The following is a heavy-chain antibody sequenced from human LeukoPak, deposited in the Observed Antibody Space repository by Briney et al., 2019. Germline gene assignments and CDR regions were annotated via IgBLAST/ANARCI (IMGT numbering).Heavy chain of an antibody. J-gene: IGHJ4*02. CDR1: GFPFSAYD. CDR3: ARASGVRYYYDSSGFDY. Sequence: GGSLRLSCATSGFPFSAYDMHWVRQAPGKGLVWVSRINSDGSSTSYADSVKGRFTISRDNAKSTLYLQMNSLRAEDTAVYYCARASGVRYYYDSSGFDYWGQGTLVTVSS. D-gene: IGHD3-22*01. CDR2: INSDGSST. V-gene: IGHV3-74*01.